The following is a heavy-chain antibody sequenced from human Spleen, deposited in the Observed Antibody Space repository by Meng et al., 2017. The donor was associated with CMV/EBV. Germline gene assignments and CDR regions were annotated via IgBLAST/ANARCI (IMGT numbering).Heavy chain of an antibody. CDR2: ISGSGGTT. V-gene: IGHV3-23*01. J-gene: IGHJ4*02. Sequence: GGSLRLSCAASGFTFSRYAMSWVRQAPGKGLEWVSAISGSGGTTYYADSVKGRFTISRDNAKNTLYLQMNSLRAEDTAVYYCAKYSAVGERLYYFDYWGQGTLVTVSS. D-gene: IGHD2-21*01. CDR1: GFTFSRYA. CDR3: AKYSAVGERLYYFDY.